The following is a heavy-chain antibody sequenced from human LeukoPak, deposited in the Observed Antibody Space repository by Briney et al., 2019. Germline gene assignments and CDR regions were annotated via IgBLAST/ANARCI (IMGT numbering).Heavy chain of an antibody. D-gene: IGHD3-3*01. CDR3: ARAPYDFWSGYHNQNYYMDV. CDR1: GGTFSSYA. V-gene: IGHV1-69*06. J-gene: IGHJ6*03. CDR2: IIPIFGTA. Sequence: GSSVKVSCKASGGTFSSYAISWVRQAPGQGLEWMGGIIPIFGTANYAQKFQGRVTITADKSTSTAYMELSSLRSEDTAVYYCARAPYDFWSGYHNQNYYMDVWGKGTTVTVSS.